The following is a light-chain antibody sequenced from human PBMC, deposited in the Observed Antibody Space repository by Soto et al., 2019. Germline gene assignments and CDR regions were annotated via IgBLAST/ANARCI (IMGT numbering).Light chain of an antibody. CDR3: QSYDSSLGGSKGV. CDR1: SSDIGAGYD. Sequence: QSVLTQPPSMSGAPGQRVTISCTGSSSDIGAGYDVHWYQQFPGTAPKLLIYSNTNRPSGVPDRFSGSKSGTSASLAITGLQAEDEADYYCQSYDSSLGGSKGVFGGGTKLTVL. V-gene: IGLV1-40*01. CDR2: SNT. J-gene: IGLJ3*02.